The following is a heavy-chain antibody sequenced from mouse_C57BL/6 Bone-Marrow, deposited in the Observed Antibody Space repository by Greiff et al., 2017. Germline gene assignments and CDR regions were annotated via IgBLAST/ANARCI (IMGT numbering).Heavy chain of an antibody. Sequence: QVQLKQSGAELVRPGTSVKVSCKASGYAFTNYLIEWVKQRPGQGLEWIGVINPGGGGTNYNEKFKGKATLTADKSSSTAYMQLSSLTSEDSAVYYCAREAYHGGYFDVWGTGTTVTVAS. CDR2: INPGGGGT. CDR1: GYAFTNYL. CDR3: AREAYHGGYFDV. J-gene: IGHJ1*03. V-gene: IGHV1-54*01.